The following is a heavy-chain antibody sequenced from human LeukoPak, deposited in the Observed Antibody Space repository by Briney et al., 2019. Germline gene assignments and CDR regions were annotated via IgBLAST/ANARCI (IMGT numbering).Heavy chain of an antibody. V-gene: IGHV3-7*01. CDR2: IKQDGSEK. D-gene: IGHD1-14*01. CDR3: ARDTLPETEFDY. CDR1: GFTFSSYG. Sequence: GGSLRLSCAASGFTFSSYGMHWVRQAPGKGLEWVANIKQDGSEKYYVDSVKGRFTISRDNAKNSLYLQMNSLRAEDTAVYYCARDTLPETEFDYWGQGTLVTVSS. J-gene: IGHJ4*02.